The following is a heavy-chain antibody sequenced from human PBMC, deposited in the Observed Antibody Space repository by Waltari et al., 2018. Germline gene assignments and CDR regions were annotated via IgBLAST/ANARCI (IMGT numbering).Heavy chain of an antibody. CDR1: GGSISSSSYY. V-gene: IGHV4-39*07. J-gene: IGHJ4*02. Sequence: QLQLQESGPGLVKPSETLSLTCTVSGGSISSSSYYWGWIRQPPGKGLEWIGSIYYSGSTYYNPSLKSRVTISVDTSKNQFSLKLSSVTAADTAVYYCARVPDGYYFDYWGQGTLVTVSS. CDR2: IYYSGST. CDR3: ARVPDGYYFDY.